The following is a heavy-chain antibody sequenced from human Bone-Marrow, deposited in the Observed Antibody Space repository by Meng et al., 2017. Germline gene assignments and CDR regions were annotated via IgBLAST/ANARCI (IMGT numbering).Heavy chain of an antibody. Sequence: QGRLQDSAPGLVKPSQTLSLTCTVSGGSISSGNHYWSWIRQHPGKGLEYIGYIYYSGSTYYNPSLKSRVIISVDTSKNQFSLRLNSVTAADTAVYYCASLYGDSSVWYLDLWGRGTLVTVSS. J-gene: IGHJ2*01. CDR1: GGSISSGNHY. CDR2: IYYSGST. CDR3: ASLYGDSSVWYLDL. V-gene: IGHV4-31*03. D-gene: IGHD4-17*01.